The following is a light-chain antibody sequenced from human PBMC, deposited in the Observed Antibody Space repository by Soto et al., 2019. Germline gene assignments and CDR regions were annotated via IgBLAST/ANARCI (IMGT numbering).Light chain of an antibody. J-gene: IGLJ1*01. V-gene: IGLV1-44*01. CDR1: SFNIGSNA. Sequence: SRLTRPPSAHEVREQRVSVSCYGTSFNIGSNAVNWYQQLPGTAPKLLIYGHDQRPSGVPDRFSGSKSGTSASLAISGLQSEDEADYYCAAWDDSLNDYVCGTGTMVTVL. CDR3: AAWDDSLNDYV. CDR2: GHD.